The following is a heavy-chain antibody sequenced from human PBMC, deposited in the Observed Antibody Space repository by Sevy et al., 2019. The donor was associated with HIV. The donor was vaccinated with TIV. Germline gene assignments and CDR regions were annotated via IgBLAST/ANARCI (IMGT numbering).Heavy chain of an antibody. J-gene: IGHJ4*02. Sequence: GESLKISCKGSGYSFTSYWIGWVRQMPGKGLEWMGIIYPGDSDTRYSPSFQGQVTISADKSISTAYLQWSSLKASDTAMYYCARVGVRGVIKYYFDYWGQGTLVTVSS. V-gene: IGHV5-51*01. CDR1: GYSFTSYW. CDR3: ARVGVRGVIKYYFDY. D-gene: IGHD3-10*01. CDR2: IYPGDSDT.